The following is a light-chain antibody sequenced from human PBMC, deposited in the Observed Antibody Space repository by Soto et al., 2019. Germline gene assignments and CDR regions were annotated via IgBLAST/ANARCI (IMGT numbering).Light chain of an antibody. CDR3: AVWDDSLSGREV. J-gene: IGLJ2*01. V-gene: IGLV1-47*01. CDR1: SSNIGSNY. CDR2: KNN. Sequence: QSALTQPPSASRTPGQRVSISCSGSSSNIGSNYVYWYQQVPGTTPKLLIYKNNQRPSGVPDRFSGSKSGTSASLAISGLRSEDEADYYCAVWDDSLSGREVFGGGTKLTVL.